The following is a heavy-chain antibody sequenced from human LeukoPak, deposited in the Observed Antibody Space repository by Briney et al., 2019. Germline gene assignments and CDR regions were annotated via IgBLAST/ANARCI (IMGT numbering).Heavy chain of an antibody. V-gene: IGHV3-66*01. J-gene: IGHJ4*02. CDR2: IYSGGYT. D-gene: IGHD6-6*01. Sequence: GGSLGLSCAASGFTVSSTYLTRVRQAPGKGLEWLSVIYSGGYTYYADSVKGRFFISRDISENMVYLQMNSLSVEDTAVYFCARGRPAHYFDSWGPGTLVTVS. CDR3: ARGRPAHYFDS. CDR1: GFTVSSTY.